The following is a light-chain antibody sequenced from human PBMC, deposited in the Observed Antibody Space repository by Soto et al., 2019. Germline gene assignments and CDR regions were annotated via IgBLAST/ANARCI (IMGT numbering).Light chain of an antibody. CDR2: EVS. Sequence: QSVLTQPASVSGSPGQSITISCTGTSSDVGTYNYVSWYQQHPGKAPKLMIYEVSKRPSGVPDRFSGSKSGNTASLTVSGLQAEDEADYYCSSHAGSYNYVFGTGTKVTVL. CDR1: SSDVGTYNY. CDR3: SSHAGSYNYV. J-gene: IGLJ1*01. V-gene: IGLV2-8*01.